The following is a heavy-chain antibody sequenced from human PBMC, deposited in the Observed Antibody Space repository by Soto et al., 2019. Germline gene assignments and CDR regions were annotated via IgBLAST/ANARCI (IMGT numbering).Heavy chain of an antibody. Sequence: VQLIQSEAAVMKPGSSVRVSCTASGGIFGSHGFSWVRQAPGQRLEWGGGFIPILRTLTYTEKFQARVRIAADESVNTVYMDLSGLTSDDTAVYYCVRDRRIYYSDPHDEFVASDYEVWGQGTMVTVSS. CDR2: FIPILRTL. D-gene: IGHD3-22*01. CDR1: GGIFGSHG. J-gene: IGHJ3*01. V-gene: IGHV1-69*01. CDR3: VRDRRIYYSDPHDEFVASDYEV.